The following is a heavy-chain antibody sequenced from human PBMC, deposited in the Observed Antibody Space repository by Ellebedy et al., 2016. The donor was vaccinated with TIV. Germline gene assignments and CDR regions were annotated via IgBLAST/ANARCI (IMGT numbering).Heavy chain of an antibody. CDR3: ARDLSGRGLDY. V-gene: IGHV3-48*04. CDR1: GFTFSSYS. Sequence: GESLKISXAASGFTFSSYSMNWVRQAPGKGLEWVSYISSSSSTIYYADSVKGRFTISRDNAKNSLYLQMNSLRAEDTAVYYCARDLSGRGLDYWGQGTLVTVSS. D-gene: IGHD1-26*01. CDR2: ISSSSSTI. J-gene: IGHJ4*02.